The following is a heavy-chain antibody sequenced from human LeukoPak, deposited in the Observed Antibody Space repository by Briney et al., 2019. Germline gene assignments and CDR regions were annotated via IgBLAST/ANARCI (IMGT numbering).Heavy chain of an antibody. J-gene: IGHJ3*02. CDR2: ISGSGSTI. D-gene: IGHD3-22*01. Sequence: GGSLRLSCAASGFTFSSYEMNWVRQAPGKGLEWVSYISGSGSTIYYADSVKGRFTISRDNAKNSLYLQMNSLRAEDTAVYYCARDKRIRNYYDSSGPIGDAFDIWGQGTMVTVSS. CDR3: ARDKRIRNYYDSSGPIGDAFDI. V-gene: IGHV3-48*03. CDR1: GFTFSSYE.